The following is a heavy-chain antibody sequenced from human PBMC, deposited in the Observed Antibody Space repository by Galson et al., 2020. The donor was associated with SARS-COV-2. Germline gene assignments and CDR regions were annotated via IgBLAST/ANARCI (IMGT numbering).Heavy chain of an antibody. CDR3: ARLPAYPYVPGNYHNRLPPHYYFYMDV. V-gene: IGHV3-23*01. CDR2: LSYSGTSS. CDR1: GFSFDTYD. D-gene: IGHD3-10*01. J-gene: IGHJ6*03. Sequence: GGSLRLSCAAYGFSFDTYDMTWVRHIQGKGLEWVSSLSYSGTSSYYAESVEARFTISRDNAKNTLSLQMNSLRVEDTAVYYCARLPAYPYVPGNYHNRLPPHYYFYMDVWGQGTAVTVSS.